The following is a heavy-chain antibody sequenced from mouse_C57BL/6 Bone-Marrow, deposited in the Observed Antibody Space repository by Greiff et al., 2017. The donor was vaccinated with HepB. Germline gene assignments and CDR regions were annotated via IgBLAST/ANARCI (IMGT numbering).Heavy chain of an antibody. V-gene: IGHV5-12*01. Sequence: EVQLVESGGGLVQPGGSLKLSCAASGFTFSDYYMYWVRQTPEKRLEWVAYISNGGGSTYYPDTVKGRFTISRDNAKNSLYLQMSRLKSEDTAMYYCARPPYDSYYLYAMDYWGQGTSVTVSS. D-gene: IGHD2-3*01. CDR3: ARPPYDSYYLYAMDY. CDR2: ISNGGGST. J-gene: IGHJ4*01. CDR1: GFTFSDYY.